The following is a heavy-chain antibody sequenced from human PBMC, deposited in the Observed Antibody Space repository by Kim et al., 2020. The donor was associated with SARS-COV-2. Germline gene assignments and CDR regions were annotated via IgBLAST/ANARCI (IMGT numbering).Heavy chain of an antibody. Sequence: SETLSLTCAVYGGSFSGYYWSWIRQPPGKGLEWIGEINHSGSTNYNPSLKSRVTISVDTSKNQFSLTLSSVTAADTAVYYCARERGYYSGSYWGYWGQGTLVTVSS. J-gene: IGHJ4*02. D-gene: IGHD1-26*01. CDR3: ARERGYYSGSYWGY. V-gene: IGHV4-34*01. CDR2: INHSGST. CDR1: GGSFSGYY.